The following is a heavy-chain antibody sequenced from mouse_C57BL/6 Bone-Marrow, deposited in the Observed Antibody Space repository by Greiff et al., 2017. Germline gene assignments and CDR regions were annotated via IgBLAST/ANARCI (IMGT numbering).Heavy chain of an antibody. Sequence: QVQLQQSGAELAKPGASVKLSCKASGYTFTSYWMHWVKQRPGQGLEWIGYINPSSGYTKYNQKFKDKATLTADKSSSTAYMQLSSLTYEDSAVYYCARRYDGYYGGFYYAMDYWGQGTSVTVSS. CDR1: GYTFTSYW. J-gene: IGHJ4*01. CDR3: ARRYDGYYGGFYYAMDY. V-gene: IGHV1-7*01. CDR2: INPSSGYT. D-gene: IGHD2-3*01.